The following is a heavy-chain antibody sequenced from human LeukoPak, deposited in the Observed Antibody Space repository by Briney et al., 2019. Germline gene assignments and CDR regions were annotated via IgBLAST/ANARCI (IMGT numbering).Heavy chain of an antibody. V-gene: IGHV3-23*01. Sequence: GGSLRLSCAASGFTVSSNYMSWVRQAPGKGLEWVSAISGSGGSTYYADSVKGRFTISRDNSKNTLYLQTNSLRAEDTAVYYCAKGVGYSYGDFDYWGQGTLVTVSS. J-gene: IGHJ4*02. CDR2: ISGSGGST. CDR1: GFTVSSNY. D-gene: IGHD5-18*01. CDR3: AKGVGYSYGDFDY.